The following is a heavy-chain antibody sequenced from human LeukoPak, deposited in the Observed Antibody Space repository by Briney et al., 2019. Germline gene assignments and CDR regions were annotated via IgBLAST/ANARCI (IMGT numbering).Heavy chain of an antibody. D-gene: IGHD4-17*01. CDR3: ARDRDYGDYVFDY. CDR1: GFTVSRNY. Sequence: GGSLRLSCAASGFTVSRNYMSWVRQAPGKGLEWVSVIYSGGSTYYADSVKGRFTISRDNSKNTLYLQMNSLRAEDTAVYYCARDRDYGDYVFDYWGQGTLVTVSS. J-gene: IGHJ4*02. CDR2: IYSGGST. V-gene: IGHV3-66*01.